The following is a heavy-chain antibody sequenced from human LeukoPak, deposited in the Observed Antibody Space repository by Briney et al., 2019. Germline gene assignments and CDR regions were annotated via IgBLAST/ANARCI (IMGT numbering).Heavy chain of an antibody. D-gene: IGHD4-17*01. J-gene: IGHJ2*01. V-gene: IGHV3-23*01. CDR3: AKFYDYGDHRFWYFDL. CDR2: YSASGDST. Sequence: GGSLRLSCAASGFAFSSYTMSWVRQAPGKGLEWLSAYSASGDSTYYSDSVKGRFTISRDNFRKILYLQMSNLRAEDTAMYYCAKFYDYGDHRFWYFDLWGRGTLVTVSS. CDR1: GFAFSSYT.